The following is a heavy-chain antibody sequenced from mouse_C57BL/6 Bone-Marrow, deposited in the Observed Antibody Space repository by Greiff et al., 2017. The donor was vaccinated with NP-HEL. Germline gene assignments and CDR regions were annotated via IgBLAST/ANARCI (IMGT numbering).Heavy chain of an antibody. V-gene: IGHV1-64*01. D-gene: IGHD1-2*01. J-gene: IGHJ2*01. Sequence: QVQLQQSGAELVKPGASVKLSCKASGYTFTSYWMHWVKQRPGQGLEWIGMIHPNSGSTNYNEKFKSKATLTVDKSSSTAYMQLSSLTSEDCAVYYCARGALLRPYFDYWGQGTTLTVSS. CDR2: IHPNSGST. CDR3: ARGALLRPYFDY. CDR1: GYTFTSYW.